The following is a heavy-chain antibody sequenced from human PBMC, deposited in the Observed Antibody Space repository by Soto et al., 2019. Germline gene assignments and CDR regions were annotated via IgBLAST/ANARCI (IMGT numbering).Heavy chain of an antibody. CDR1: GFTFSSYG. J-gene: IGHJ6*02. Sequence: QTGGSLRLSCAAFGFTFSSYGMHWVRQAPGKGLEWVALISYDGRNKFYADSVRGRFAISRDNAKSILYLQMDSLRADDTSFYFCARDKFSDIVATNRYYYGMDVWGQGTTVTVSS. CDR2: ISYDGRNK. D-gene: IGHD5-12*01. CDR3: ARDKFSDIVATNRYYYGMDV. V-gene: IGHV3-30*03.